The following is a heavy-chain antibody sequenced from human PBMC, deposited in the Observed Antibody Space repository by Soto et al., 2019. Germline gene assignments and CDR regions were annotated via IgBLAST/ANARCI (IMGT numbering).Heavy chain of an antibody. CDR1: GYTFTSNA. D-gene: IGHD3-22*01. Sequence: ASVKVSCKASGYTFTSNAMHWVRQAPGQRLEWMGWINAGNGNTKYSQKFQGRVTITRDTSASTAYMELSSLRSEDTAVYYCATTYYYDSSGYSNAFDIWGQGTMVTVSS. CDR3: ATTYYYDSSGYSNAFDI. CDR2: INAGNGNT. V-gene: IGHV1-3*01. J-gene: IGHJ3*02.